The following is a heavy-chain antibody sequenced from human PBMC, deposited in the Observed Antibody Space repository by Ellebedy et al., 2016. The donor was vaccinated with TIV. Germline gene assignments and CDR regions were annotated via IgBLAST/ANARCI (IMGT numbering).Heavy chain of an antibody. Sequence: GGSLRLXXTGSGYSFTSYWIGWVRQMPVKGLEWMGIIYPGDSDTRYSPSFQGQVTISADRSFSLAYLQWSSLKASDSAMYYCARRGYTLDEAFDIWGQGTMVTVSS. J-gene: IGHJ3*02. CDR3: ARRGYTLDEAFDI. CDR1: GYSFTSYW. V-gene: IGHV5-51*01. CDR2: IYPGDSDT. D-gene: IGHD5-18*01.